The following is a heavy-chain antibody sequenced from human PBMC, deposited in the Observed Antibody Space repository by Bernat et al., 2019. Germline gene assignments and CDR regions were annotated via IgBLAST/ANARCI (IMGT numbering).Heavy chain of an antibody. D-gene: IGHD3-9*01. CDR1: GFTFSNAW. V-gene: IGHV3-15*07. CDR3: TTDMGILTGYTWRDYYYGMDV. J-gene: IGHJ6*02. CDR2: IKSKTDGGTK. Sequence: EVQLVESGGGLVKPGGSLRLSCAASGFTFSNAWMNWVRQAPGKGLEWVGRIKSKTDGGTKDYAAPVKGRFTISRDDSKNTLYLQMNSLKTEDTAVYYCTTDMGILTGYTWRDYYYGMDVWGQGTTVTVSS.